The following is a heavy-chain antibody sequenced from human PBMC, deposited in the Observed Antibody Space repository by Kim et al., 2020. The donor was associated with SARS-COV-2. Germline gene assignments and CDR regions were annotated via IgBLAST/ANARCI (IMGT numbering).Heavy chain of an antibody. D-gene: IGHD4-4*01. CDR1: GYTFTSYG. CDR3: ASGWTVTTGGDYYYGMDV. J-gene: IGHJ6*02. CDR2: ISAYNGNT. Sequence: ASVKVSCKASGYTFTSYGISWVRQAPGQGLEWMGWISAYNGNTNYAQKLQGRVTMTTDTSTSTAYMELRSLRSDDTAVYYCASGWTVTTGGDYYYGMDVWGQGTTVTVSS. V-gene: IGHV1-18*01.